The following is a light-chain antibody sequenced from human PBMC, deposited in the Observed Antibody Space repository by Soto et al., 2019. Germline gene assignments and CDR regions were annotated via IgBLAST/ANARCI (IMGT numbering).Light chain of an antibody. J-gene: IGLJ1*01. V-gene: IGLV2-14*03. Sequence: QSDLTQPASVSGSPGQSITISCTGTSSDVGGYNYVSWYQHHPGKAPKLMIYDVSNRPSGVSNRFSGSKSGNTASLTISGLQPEDEADYYCSSYTTSNTRQIVFGTGTKVTVL. CDR3: SSYTTSNTRQIV. CDR1: SSDVGGYNY. CDR2: DVS.